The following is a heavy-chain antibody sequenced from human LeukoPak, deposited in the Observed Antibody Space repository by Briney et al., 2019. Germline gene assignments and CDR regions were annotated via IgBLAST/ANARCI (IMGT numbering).Heavy chain of an antibody. V-gene: IGHV3-7*04. J-gene: IGHJ3*02. CDR1: GFTFSSYW. D-gene: IGHD1-26*01. Sequence: GGSLRLSCAASGFTFSSYWMSWVRQAPGKGLEWVANIKQDGREKYYVDSVKGRFTISKDNAKNSLYLQMNTLRAEDTAVYYCAREVGATNAFDIWGQGTMVTVSS. CDR3: AREVGATNAFDI. CDR2: IKQDGREK.